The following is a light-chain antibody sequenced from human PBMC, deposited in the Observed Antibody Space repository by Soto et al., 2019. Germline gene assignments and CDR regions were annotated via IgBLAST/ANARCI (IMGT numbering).Light chain of an antibody. J-gene: IGLJ3*02. CDR1: TSNIGNNY. Sequence: QSVLTQPPSVSGSPRQRVTISCSGSTSNIGNNYVSWYQQHPGKAPKLMIYEVTKRPSGVPDRFSGSKSGNTASLTVSGLLAEDEADYYCSSHAGIINVVFGGGTKLTVL. CDR3: SSHAGIINVV. CDR2: EVT. V-gene: IGLV2-8*01.